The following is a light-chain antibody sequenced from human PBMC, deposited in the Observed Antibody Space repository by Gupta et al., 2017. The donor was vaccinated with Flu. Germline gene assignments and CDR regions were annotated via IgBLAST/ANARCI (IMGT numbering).Light chain of an antibody. CDR2: DAS. V-gene: IGKV1-33*01. CDR3: QQDNNLLT. Sequence: DIQMTQSPSSLSASVGDRVTITCQASQDIGNFLNWYQQKPGKAPELLIYDASQWDIGVSSRFNGSKSGTDFILTSNKWQAEDFASYYWQQDNNLLTFGGGTKVEIK. CDR1: QDIGNF. J-gene: IGKJ4*01.